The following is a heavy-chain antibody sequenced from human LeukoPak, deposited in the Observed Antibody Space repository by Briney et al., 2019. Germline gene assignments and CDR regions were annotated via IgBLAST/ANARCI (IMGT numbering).Heavy chain of an antibody. J-gene: IGHJ4*02. D-gene: IGHD2-2*01. Sequence: GGSLRLSCAASGFTFSSYAMSWVRQAPGKGLEWVSAISGSGGSTYYADSVKGRFTISRDNSKNTLYLQMNSLRAEDTAVYYCAKGAIVVVPAAMPGYFDYWGQGTLVTVSS. V-gene: IGHV3-23*01. CDR1: GFTFSSYA. CDR2: ISGSGGST. CDR3: AKGAIVVVPAAMPGYFDY.